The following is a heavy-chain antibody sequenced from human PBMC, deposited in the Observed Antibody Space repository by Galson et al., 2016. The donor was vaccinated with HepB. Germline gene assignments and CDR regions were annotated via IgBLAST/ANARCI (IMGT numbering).Heavy chain of an antibody. CDR3: AKDGLMAANPEPSFDF. Sequence: SLRLSCAASGFRFNNYGMHWVRQAPGKGLEWVALKAYDGTYEYYADSVKGRFTISRDNSKSMLYLHMNSLRPEDTAVYYCAKDGLMAANPEPSFDFWGQGTLVTVSS. CDR2: KAYDGTYE. D-gene: IGHD2-8*01. CDR1: GFRFNNYG. V-gene: IGHV3-30*18. J-gene: IGHJ4*02.